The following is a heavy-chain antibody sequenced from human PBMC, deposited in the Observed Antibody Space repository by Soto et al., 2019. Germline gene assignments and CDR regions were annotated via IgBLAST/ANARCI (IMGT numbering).Heavy chain of an antibody. CDR1: GFTFSNYG. CDR3: AKEIRAVTNIYHYYYGMDV. V-gene: IGHV3-30*18. CDR2: ISYDGSNK. D-gene: IGHD4-17*01. J-gene: IGHJ6*02. Sequence: GGSLRLSCAASGFTFSNYGMHWVRQAPGKGLEWVAVISYDGSNKYYADSVKGRFTISRDNSKNTLYLQMNSLRAEDTAVYYCAKEIRAVTNIYHYYYGMDVWGQGTTVTVSS.